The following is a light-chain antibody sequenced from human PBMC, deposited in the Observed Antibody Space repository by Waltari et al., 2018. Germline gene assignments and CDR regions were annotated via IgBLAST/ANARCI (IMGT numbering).Light chain of an antibody. V-gene: IGKV3D-20*01. CDR2: EAS. J-gene: IGKJ5*01. CDR1: QSVSHSY. CDR3: QHYDTSPRT. Sequence: ENVLTQSPATLSLSPGERATLSGGASQSVSHSYLAWFQQKPGQAPRLLIYEASRRATGIPDRFSGSGSGTDFTLTISRLEPEDFAVYYCQHYDTSPRTFGQGTRLEIK.